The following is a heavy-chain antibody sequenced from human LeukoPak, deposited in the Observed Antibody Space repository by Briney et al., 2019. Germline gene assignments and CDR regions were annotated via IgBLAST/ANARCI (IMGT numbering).Heavy chain of an antibody. CDR2: IYPGDSDT. D-gene: IGHD6-13*01. CDR1: GYSFTSYW. V-gene: IGHV5-51*01. Sequence: GESLKISCMGSGYSFTSYWIGWVRQMPGKGLEWMGIIYPGDSDTRYSPSFQGQVTISADKSISTAYLQWSSLKASDTAMYYCARLRTGGYSSRYVDYFDYWGQGTLVTVSS. J-gene: IGHJ4*02. CDR3: ARLRTGGYSSRYVDYFDY.